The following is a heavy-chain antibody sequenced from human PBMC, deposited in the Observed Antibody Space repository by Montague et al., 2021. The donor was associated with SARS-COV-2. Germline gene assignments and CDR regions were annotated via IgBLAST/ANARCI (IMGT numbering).Heavy chain of an antibody. Sequence: SETLSLTCTVSGGSISSSSYYWGWIRQPPGKGLEWIGSIYYTGSTYYXXXLESRVTISVDTSKDQFSLKLSSVTAADTAVYYCARHGYYETYDAFDIWGQGTMITVSS. J-gene: IGHJ3*02. D-gene: IGHD3-22*01. V-gene: IGHV4-39*01. CDR3: ARHGYYETYDAFDI. CDR1: GGSISSSSYY. CDR2: IYYTGST.